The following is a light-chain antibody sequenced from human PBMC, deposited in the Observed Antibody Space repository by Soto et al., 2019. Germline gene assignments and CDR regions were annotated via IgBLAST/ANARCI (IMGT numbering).Light chain of an antibody. CDR1: QSVSSSY. CDR3: QQYGSSSYT. J-gene: IGKJ2*01. CDR2: GAS. V-gene: IGKV3-20*01. Sequence: EIVLTQSPGTLSLSPGERATLSCRASQSVSSSYLAWYQQKHGQAPRLLIYGASSRATGIPDRFSGSGSGTDFTLTISRLEPEYFAVYYCQQYGSSSYTFGQGTKLEIK.